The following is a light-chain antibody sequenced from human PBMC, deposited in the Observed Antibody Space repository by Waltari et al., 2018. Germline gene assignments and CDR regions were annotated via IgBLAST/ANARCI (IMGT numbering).Light chain of an antibody. CDR2: KAT. CDR3: QEYDTLPVT. CDR1: HMVKKH. Sequence: CQGSHMVKKHLAGYQQKAGKAPKVVIHKATRLESGVPSRFSGSGYGTEFTLTISSLQPDDFATYYCQEYDTLPVTFGGGTKVEIK. V-gene: IGKV1-5*03. J-gene: IGKJ4*01.